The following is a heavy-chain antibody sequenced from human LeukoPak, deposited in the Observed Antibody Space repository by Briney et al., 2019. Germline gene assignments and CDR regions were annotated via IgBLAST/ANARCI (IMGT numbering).Heavy chain of an antibody. CDR2: ISGGGGST. J-gene: IGHJ6*02. V-gene: IGHV3-23*01. CDR1: GFTFSSYA. Sequence: PGGSLRLSCAASGFTFSSYAMSWVRQAPGKGLEWVSAISGGGGSTYYADSVKGRFTISRDNSKNTLYLQMNNLRAEDTAVYYCAKSSSYYYYGMDVWGQGTTVTVSS. CDR3: AKSSSYYYYGMDV.